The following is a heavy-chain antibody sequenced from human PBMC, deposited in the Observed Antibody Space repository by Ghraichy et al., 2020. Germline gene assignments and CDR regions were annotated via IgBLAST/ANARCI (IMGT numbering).Heavy chain of an antibody. Sequence: SETLSLTCTVSGGSISSSSYYWGWIRQPPGKGLEWIGSIYYSGSTYYNPSLKSRVTISVDTSKNQFSLKLSSVTAADTAVYYCARREDWGSFDYWGQGTLVTVSS. V-gene: IGHV4-39*01. CDR2: IYYSGST. CDR1: GGSISSSSYY. D-gene: IGHD3/OR15-3a*01. J-gene: IGHJ4*02. CDR3: ARREDWGSFDY.